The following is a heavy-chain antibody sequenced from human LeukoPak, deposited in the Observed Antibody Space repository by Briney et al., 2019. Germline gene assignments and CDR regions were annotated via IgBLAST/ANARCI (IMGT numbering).Heavy chain of an antibody. J-gene: IGHJ4*02. CDR2: IYYSGST. V-gene: IGHV4-39*01. Sequence: SETLSLTCTVSGGSISSSSYYWGWIRQPPGRGLEWIGSIYYSGSTYCNPSLKSRVTISVDTSKNQFSLKLSSVTAADTAVYYCASENYYDSSGYYYWGQGTLVTVSS. CDR1: GGSISSSSYY. CDR3: ASENYYDSSGYYY. D-gene: IGHD3-22*01.